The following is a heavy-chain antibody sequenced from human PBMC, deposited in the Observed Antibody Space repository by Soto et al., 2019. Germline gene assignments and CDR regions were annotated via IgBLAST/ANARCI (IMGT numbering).Heavy chain of an antibody. CDR1: GGTFSSYA. V-gene: IGHV1-69*13. D-gene: IGHD3-3*01. CDR2: IIPIFGTA. CDR3: ARDLFRAYYDFWSGYHPPGVMDV. Sequence: SVKVSCKASGGTFSSYAISWVRQAPGQGLEWVGGIIPIFGTANYAQKFQGRVTITADESTSTAYMELSSLRSEDTAVYYCARDLFRAYYDFWSGYHPPGVMDVWGQGTTVTVSS. J-gene: IGHJ6*02.